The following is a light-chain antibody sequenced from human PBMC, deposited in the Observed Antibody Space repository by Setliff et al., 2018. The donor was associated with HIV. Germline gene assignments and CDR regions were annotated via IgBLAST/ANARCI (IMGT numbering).Light chain of an antibody. CDR2: EVR. CDR1: SSDVGGYNL. J-gene: IGLJ1*01. Sequence: QSALTQPGSVSGSPGQSITIFCTGTSSDVGGYNLVSWYQHHPDKAPKLIIYEVRERPSGVSNRFSGSKSGNTASLTISGLQAEDEADYYCCSFAGSNTYVFGPGTKVTVL. CDR3: CSFAGSNTYV. V-gene: IGLV2-23*02.